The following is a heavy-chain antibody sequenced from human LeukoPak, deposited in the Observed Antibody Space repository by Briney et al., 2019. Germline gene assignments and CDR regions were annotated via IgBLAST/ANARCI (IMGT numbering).Heavy chain of an antibody. CDR2: IYYSGST. J-gene: IGHJ1*01. Sequence: SETLSLTCTVSGGFISSSSYYWGWIRQPPGKGLEWIGSIYYSGSTYYNPSLKSRVTISVDTSKNQFSLKLSSVTAADTAVYYCARGFEGYDSSGYYNYFQHWGQGTLVTVSS. CDR1: GGFISSSSYY. V-gene: IGHV4-39*01. D-gene: IGHD3-22*01. CDR3: ARGFEGYDSSGYYNYFQH.